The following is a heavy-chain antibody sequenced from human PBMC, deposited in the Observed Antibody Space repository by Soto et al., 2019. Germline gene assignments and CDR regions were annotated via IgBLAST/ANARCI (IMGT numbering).Heavy chain of an antibody. Sequence: QVQLVQSGAEVKKPGSSVKVSCKASGGTFSSDSFSWVRQAPGQGLEWMGGIIPMFDTPIYAQKFQDRVTXXAXXSTRTASMQLSSLRSGDTAVYYCASSGGLDRDFNYWGQGSLVTVSS. CDR3: ASSGGLDRDFNY. V-gene: IGHV1-69*12. D-gene: IGHD2-15*01. J-gene: IGHJ4*02. CDR2: IIPMFDTP. CDR1: GGTFSSDS.